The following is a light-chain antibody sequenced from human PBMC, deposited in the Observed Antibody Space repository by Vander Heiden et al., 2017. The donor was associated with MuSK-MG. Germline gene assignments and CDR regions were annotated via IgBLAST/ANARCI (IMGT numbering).Light chain of an antibody. CDR1: SSDVDAYNY. J-gene: IGLJ2*01. CDR2: EVS. Sequence: QSALTQPPSASGSPGQSVTISCAGTSSDVDAYNYVSWYQQHPGKAPKLMIYEVSKRPSGVPDRFSGSKSGNTASLTVSGLQAEDEADYYCSSYAGSNNLLFGGGTKLTVL. V-gene: IGLV2-8*01. CDR3: SSYAGSNNLL.